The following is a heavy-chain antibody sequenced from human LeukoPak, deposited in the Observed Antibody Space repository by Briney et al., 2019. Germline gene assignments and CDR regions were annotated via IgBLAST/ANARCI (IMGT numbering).Heavy chain of an antibody. CDR3: ATVKLRADAFDI. D-gene: IGHD4-23*01. V-gene: IGHV1-2*02. Sequence: GASVKVSCKASGYTFTGYYMHWVRQAPGQGLEWMGWINPNSGGTNYAQKFQGRVTMTRDTSISTAYMELSRLRSEDTAVYYCATVKLRADAFDIWGQGTMVTVSS. CDR2: INPNSGGT. J-gene: IGHJ3*02. CDR1: GYTFTGYY.